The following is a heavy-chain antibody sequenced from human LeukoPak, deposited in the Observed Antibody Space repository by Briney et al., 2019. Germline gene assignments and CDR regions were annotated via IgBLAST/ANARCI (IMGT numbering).Heavy chain of an antibody. V-gene: IGHV3-74*01. CDR2: ISSDGSST. Sequence: GGSLTLSCTASGFTFSSHGMHWLRKAPGKGLVWVSRISSDGSSTSYADSVKGRLTISRDNAKNTLYLQMNSLRAEDTAVYYCARELYGGSYILSYWGQGTLVTVSS. J-gene: IGHJ4*02. D-gene: IGHD1-26*01. CDR1: GFTFSSHG. CDR3: ARELYGGSYILSY.